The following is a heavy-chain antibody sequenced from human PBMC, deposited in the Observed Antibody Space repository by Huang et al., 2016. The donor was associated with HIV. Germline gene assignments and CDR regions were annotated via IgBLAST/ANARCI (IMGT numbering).Heavy chain of an antibody. CDR2: ISGSRGTI. J-gene: IGHJ4*02. D-gene: IGHD5-12*01. Sequence: EVQLWESGGTLVQPGGSLSLSCGASGFTFSNYAMRWVRQATGKGLEWVSFISGSRGTIYYADSVKGRFTISRDNVKKTVYLQMNSLRVEDAAVYYCAKDRGDGYSGYDYDYWGQGTLVTVSS. CDR3: AKDRGDGYSGYDYDY. CDR1: GFTFSNYA. V-gene: IGHV3-23*01.